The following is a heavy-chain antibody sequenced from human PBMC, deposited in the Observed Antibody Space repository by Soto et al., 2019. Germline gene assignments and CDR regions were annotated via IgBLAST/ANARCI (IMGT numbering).Heavy chain of an antibody. D-gene: IGHD3-10*01. CDR1: GCSISSGGYS. J-gene: IGHJ4*02. Sequence: TLSLTCAFSGCSISSGGYSLSWIRQPPGKGLEWIGYIYHSGSTSYNPSLKSRVTISLDTSKNQFSLTLSSVTAADTAVYYCARQLSGSYPYDYWGQGTLVTVSS. V-gene: IGHV4-30-2*05. CDR2: IYHSGST. CDR3: ARQLSGSYPYDY.